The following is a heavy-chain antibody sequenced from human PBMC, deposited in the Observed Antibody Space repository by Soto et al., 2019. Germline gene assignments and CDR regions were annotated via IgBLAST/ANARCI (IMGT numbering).Heavy chain of an antibody. CDR2: IIPIFGTA. D-gene: IGHD3-22*01. Sequence: SVKVSCKASGGTFSSYAISWVRQAPGQGLEWMGGIIPIFGTANYAQKFQGRVTITADESTSTAYMELSSLRSEDTAVYYCARPSYYYDSSGSYPGYYYYGMDVWGQGTTVTVSS. CDR3: ARPSYYYDSSGSYPGYYYYGMDV. CDR1: GGTFSSYA. V-gene: IGHV1-69*13. J-gene: IGHJ6*02.